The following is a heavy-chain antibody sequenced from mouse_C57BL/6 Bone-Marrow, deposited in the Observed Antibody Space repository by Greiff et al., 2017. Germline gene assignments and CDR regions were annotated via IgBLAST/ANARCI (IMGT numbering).Heavy chain of an antibody. CDR2: IHPNSGST. D-gene: IGHD2-4*01. CDR3: ARGGLRHYAMDD. CDR1: GYTFTSYW. Sequence: QVQLKQPGAELVKPGASVKLSCKASGYTFTSYWMHWVKQRPGQGLEWIGMIHPNSGSTNYNEKFKSKATLTVDKSSSTAYMQLSSLTSEDSAVYYCARGGLRHYAMDDWGQGTSVTVSS. J-gene: IGHJ4*01. V-gene: IGHV1-64*01.